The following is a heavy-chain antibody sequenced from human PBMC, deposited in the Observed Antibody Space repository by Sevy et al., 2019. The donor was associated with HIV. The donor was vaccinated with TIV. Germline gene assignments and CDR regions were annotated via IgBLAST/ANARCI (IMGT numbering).Heavy chain of an antibody. CDR2: IYYSGST. CDR3: ARVGVDYYFDY. D-gene: IGHD2-21*01. V-gene: IGHV4-30-4*01. CDR1: GGSISSGDYY. J-gene: IGHJ4*02. Sequence: TLSLTCTVSGGSISSGDYYWSWIRQPPGKGLEWIGYIYYSGSTYYNPSLKSRVTISVDTSKNQFSLKLSSVTAADTAVYYCARVGVDYYFDYWGQGTLVTVSS.